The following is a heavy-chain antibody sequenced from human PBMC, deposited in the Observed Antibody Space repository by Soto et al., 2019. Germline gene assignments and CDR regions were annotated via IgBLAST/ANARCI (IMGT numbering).Heavy chain of an antibody. CDR3: ARGRYGDY. D-gene: IGHD1-1*01. CDR1: GYAFTTYG. Sequence: QVHLVQSGAEVKKPGASVKVACQGSGYAFTTYGITWVRQAPGQGLEWMGWISAHNGNTNYAQKLQGRVTVTRDTSTSTAYMELRSLRYEVTAVYYCARGRYGDYWGQGALITVSS. CDR2: ISAHNGNT. J-gene: IGHJ4*02. V-gene: IGHV1-18*01.